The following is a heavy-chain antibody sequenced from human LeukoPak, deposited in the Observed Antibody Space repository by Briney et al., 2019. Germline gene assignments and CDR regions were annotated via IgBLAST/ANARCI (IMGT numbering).Heavy chain of an antibody. CDR2: IIPIFGTA. D-gene: IGHD2-2*02. J-gene: IGHJ3*02. CDR1: GGTFSSYA. V-gene: IGHV1-69*13. Sequence: SVKVSCKASGGTFSSYAISWVRQAPGQGLEWMGGIIPIFGTANYAQKFQGRVTITADESTSTAYMELSSLRSEDTAVYYCAMAEGYCSSTSCSTADAFDIWGQGTMVTVSS. CDR3: AMAEGYCSSTSCSTADAFDI.